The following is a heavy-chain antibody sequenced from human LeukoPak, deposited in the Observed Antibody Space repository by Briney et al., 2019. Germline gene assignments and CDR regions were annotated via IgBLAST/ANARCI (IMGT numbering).Heavy chain of an antibody. V-gene: IGHV4-59*12. CDR3: ARDETVTDDAFDI. J-gene: IGHJ3*02. CDR1: GGSISSYY. Sequence: SGTLSLTCTVSGGSISSYYWSWIRQPPGKGLEWIGYISHSGSTNYNPSLKSRVTISVDTSKKQFSLRVNSVTAADTAVYYCARDETVTDDAFDIWGQGTMVTVSS. D-gene: IGHD4-17*01. CDR2: ISHSGST.